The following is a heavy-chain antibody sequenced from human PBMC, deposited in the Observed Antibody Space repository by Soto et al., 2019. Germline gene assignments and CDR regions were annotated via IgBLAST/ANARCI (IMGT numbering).Heavy chain of an antibody. CDR2: IYYSGST. CDR3: ERDYIRDGAYGMDV. Sequence: PSDTLSLTCTVSGGPISSGAYHWSWIRQHPGEGLEWIGYIYYSGSTYYNPSLKSRVTISIDTSKNQFSLKLSSVTAADTAVYYCERDYIRDGAYGMDVWGQGTTVT. D-gene: IGHD3-16*01. V-gene: IGHV4-31*03. CDR1: GGPISSGAYH. J-gene: IGHJ6*02.